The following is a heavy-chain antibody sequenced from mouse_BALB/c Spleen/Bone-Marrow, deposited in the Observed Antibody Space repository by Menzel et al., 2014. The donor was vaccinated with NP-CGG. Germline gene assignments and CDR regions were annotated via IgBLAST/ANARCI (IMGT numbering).Heavy chain of an antibody. CDR3: VRRGNPIVYYAMDY. J-gene: IGHJ4*01. CDR2: ISCYNGAT. CDR1: GYSFTGYY. V-gene: IGHV1S34*01. Sequence: LVKTGASVKISCKASGYSFTGYYMHWVKQSHGKSLEWIGYISCYNGATSYNQNFKDKATFTVDTYSSTAYMQFNSLTSEDSAVYYCVRRGNPIVYYAMDYWGQGTSVTGSS.